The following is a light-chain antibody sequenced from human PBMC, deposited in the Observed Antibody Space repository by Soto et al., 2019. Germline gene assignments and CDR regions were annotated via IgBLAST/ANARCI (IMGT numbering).Light chain of an antibody. CDR1: QSVSNNY. CDR3: QQRYNWPIT. Sequence: EILFTKSPGALSLSPGKRATLSCRASQSVSNNYLAWYQQKPGQAPRLLIYGASNRATGIPDRFSGSGSGTEFTLTISSLQSEDFAVYYCQQRYNWPITFGQGTRLEIK. CDR2: GAS. J-gene: IGKJ5*01. V-gene: IGKV3D-20*02.